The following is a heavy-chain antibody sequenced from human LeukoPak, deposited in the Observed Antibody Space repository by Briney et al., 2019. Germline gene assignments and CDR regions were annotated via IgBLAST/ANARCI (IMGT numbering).Heavy chain of an antibody. J-gene: IGHJ4*02. V-gene: IGHV3-7*03. CDR2: IKQDGSEK. D-gene: IGHD2-8*01. CDR1: GFTFSSYW. CDR3: ARDRSYCTNGVCPVDY. Sequence: GGSLRLSCAASGFTFSSYWMSWVRQAPGKGLEWVANIKQDGSEKHYVDSVKGRFTISRDNAKNSLYLQMNSLRAEDTAVYYCARDRSYCTNGVCPVDYWGQGTLVTVSS.